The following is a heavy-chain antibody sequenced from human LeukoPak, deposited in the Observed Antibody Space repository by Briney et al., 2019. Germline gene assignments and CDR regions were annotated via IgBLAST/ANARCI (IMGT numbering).Heavy chain of an antibody. V-gene: IGHV3-30*03. J-gene: IGHJ4*02. CDR3: ATPIVVVPAATDY. Sequence: GRSLRLSCAASGFAFGSYGMHWVRQAPGKGLEWVAVISYDGSNKYYADSVKGRFTISRDNSKNTLYLQMNSLRAEDTAVYYCATPIVVVPAATDYWGQGTLVTVSS. CDR1: GFAFGSYG. CDR2: ISYDGSNK. D-gene: IGHD2-2*01.